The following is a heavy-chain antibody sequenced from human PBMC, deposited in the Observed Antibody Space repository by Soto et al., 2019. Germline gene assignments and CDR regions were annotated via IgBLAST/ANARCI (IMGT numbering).Heavy chain of an antibody. J-gene: IGHJ4*01. V-gene: IGHV1-3*01. D-gene: IGHD5-18*01. Sequence: VLAVQSGAEVKRPVASVRASCGASGYNFNVYGRDWVREAPGQSLEGMGWIGVSGNTRFSAKFQARVTLTRDASAKRAYMELNSLTSEDTAVYYCARALGSPWIQLKFDYWGHGTLVTVSS. CDR2: IGVSGNT. CDR1: GYNFNVYG. CDR3: ARALGSPWIQLKFDY.